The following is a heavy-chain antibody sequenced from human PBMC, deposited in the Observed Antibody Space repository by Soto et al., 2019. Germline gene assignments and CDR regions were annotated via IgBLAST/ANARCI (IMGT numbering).Heavy chain of an antibody. D-gene: IGHD3-22*01. CDR1: GGTFSSYA. CDR2: IIPIFGTA. Sequence: SVKVSCKASGGTFSSYAISWVRQAPGQGLEWMGGIIPIFGTANYAQKFQGRVTITADESTSTAYMELSSLRSEDTAVYYCARKYYDSSGYYSNFDYWGQGTLVTVSS. V-gene: IGHV1-69*13. CDR3: ARKYYDSSGYYSNFDY. J-gene: IGHJ4*02.